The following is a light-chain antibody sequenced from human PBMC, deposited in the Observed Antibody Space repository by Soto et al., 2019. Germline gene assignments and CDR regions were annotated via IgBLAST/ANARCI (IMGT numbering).Light chain of an antibody. CDR2: CAS. CDR1: QGISNY. CDR3: QKYNSAPPFT. V-gene: IGKV1-27*01. Sequence: DIQMTQYPSSLSASVGDRVTITCRASQGISNYFAWYQQKPGKVPKLVMYCASTLQSGVPSRFSGSGSGTDFTLTISSLQAEDVATDYCQKYNSAPPFTFGPGTKVDFK. J-gene: IGKJ3*01.